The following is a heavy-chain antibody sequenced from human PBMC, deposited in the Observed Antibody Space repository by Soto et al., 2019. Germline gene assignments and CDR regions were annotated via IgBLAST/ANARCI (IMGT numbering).Heavy chain of an antibody. CDR2: IIPIFGTA. V-gene: IGHV1-69*13. Sequence: SVKVSCKASGGTFSSYAISWVRQAPGQGLEWMGGIIPIFGTANYAQKFQGRVTITADESTSTAYMELSSLRSEDTAVYYCASHYCSGGSCYDDYYYYGMDVWGQGTTVTVSS. CDR3: ASHYCSGGSCYDDYYYYGMDV. J-gene: IGHJ6*02. CDR1: GGTFSSYA. D-gene: IGHD2-15*01.